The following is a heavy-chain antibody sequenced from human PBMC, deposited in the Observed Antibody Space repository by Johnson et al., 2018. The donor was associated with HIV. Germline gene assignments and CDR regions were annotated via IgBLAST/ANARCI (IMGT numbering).Heavy chain of an antibody. V-gene: IGHV3-20*04. CDR2: INWNGGST. J-gene: IGHJ3*02. D-gene: IGHD6-6*01. CDR1: GFTFDDYA. Sequence: VQLVESGGGVVRPGGSLRLSCAASGFTFDDYAMNWVRQAPGKGLEWVSGINWNGGSTGYADSVKGRFTSSRDNAKNSLYLPMNSLRLEDTALFYCARVTGGYYSSSFGNAFDIWGQGTMVTVSS. CDR3: ARVTGGYYSSSFGNAFDI.